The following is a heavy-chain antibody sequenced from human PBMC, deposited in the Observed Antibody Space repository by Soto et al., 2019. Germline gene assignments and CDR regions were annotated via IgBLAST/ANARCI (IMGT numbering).Heavy chain of an antibody. CDR3: ARGYSNYDY. Sequence: EVQLVESGGGLVQPGGSLRLSCAASGFTFSTYSMNWVRQAPGKGLEWVSYISSTSGTIYCADSVKGRFTISRDNAKNSLYLQMNSLRGEDTAVYYCARGYSNYDYWGQGTLVTVSS. CDR1: GFTFSTYS. J-gene: IGHJ4*02. D-gene: IGHD4-4*01. V-gene: IGHV3-48*01. CDR2: ISSTSGTI.